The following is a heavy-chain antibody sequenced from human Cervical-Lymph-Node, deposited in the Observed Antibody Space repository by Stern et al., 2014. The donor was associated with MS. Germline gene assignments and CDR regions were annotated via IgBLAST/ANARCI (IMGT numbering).Heavy chain of an antibody. J-gene: IGHJ6*02. Sequence: QVQLVESGGGVVQPGRSLRLSCAASGFTFRNYAIPWVRQAPGKGLEWVAVVSYDGSKKYYADSVKCRLTISRDNSKNTLDLQMNSLKAADTALYFCARDWKPFYDYVWGAYRSGGMDVWGQGTTVTVS. CDR2: VSYDGSKK. V-gene: IGHV3-30-3*01. CDR3: ARDWKPFYDYVWGAYRSGGMDV. CDR1: GFTFRNYA. D-gene: IGHD3-16*02.